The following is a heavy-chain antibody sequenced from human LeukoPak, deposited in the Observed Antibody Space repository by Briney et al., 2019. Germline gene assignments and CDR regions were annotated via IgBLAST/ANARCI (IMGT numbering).Heavy chain of an antibody. Sequence: PGGSLRLPCAASGFTFSIYAMSWVRQAPGKGLEWVSAISGSGGNTYYADSVKGRFTISRDNSKNTLDLQMNSLRAEDTAMYYCAGDRRYDSSGYFQHWGQGTLVTVSS. J-gene: IGHJ1*01. CDR1: GFTFSIYA. D-gene: IGHD3-22*01. CDR2: ISGSGGNT. CDR3: AGDRRYDSSGYFQH. V-gene: IGHV3-23*01.